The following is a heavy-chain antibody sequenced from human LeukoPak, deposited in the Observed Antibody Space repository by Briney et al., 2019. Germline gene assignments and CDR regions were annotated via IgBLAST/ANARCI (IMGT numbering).Heavy chain of an antibody. CDR2: IYHSGST. CDR1: GYSISSGYY. Sequence: PSETLSLTCTVSGYSISSGYYWGWIRQPPGKGLEWIGSIYHSGSTYYNPSLKSRVTISVDTSKNQFSLKLSSVTAADTAVYYCARADYSSTWSHDYYYRDVWGKGTTVTVSS. V-gene: IGHV4-38-2*02. J-gene: IGHJ6*03. D-gene: IGHD6-13*01. CDR3: ARADYSSTWSHDYYYRDV.